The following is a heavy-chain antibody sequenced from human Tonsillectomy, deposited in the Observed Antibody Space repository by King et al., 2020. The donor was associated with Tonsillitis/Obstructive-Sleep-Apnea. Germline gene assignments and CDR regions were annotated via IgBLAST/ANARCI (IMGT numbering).Heavy chain of an antibody. CDR3: ARYRYGDYGYYFDY. J-gene: IGHJ4*02. V-gene: IGHV1-69*10. CDR2: IIPILGIA. CDR1: GGTISSYA. Sequence: QLVQSGAEVKKPGSSVKVSCKASGGTISSYAISWVRQAPGQGLEWMGGIIPILGIANYAQKFQGRVTITADKSTSTAYMELSSLRSEDTAVYYCARYRYGDYGYYFDYWGQGTLVTVSS. D-gene: IGHD4-17*01.